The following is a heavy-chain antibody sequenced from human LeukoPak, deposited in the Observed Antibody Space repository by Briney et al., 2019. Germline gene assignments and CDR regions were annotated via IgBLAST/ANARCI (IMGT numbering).Heavy chain of an antibody. J-gene: IGHJ4*02. CDR1: GFTFITYG. D-gene: IGHD3-22*01. CDR3: ARDLGYYDSSGYYYVPLGY. CDR2: IYYSGST. V-gene: IGHV4-59*01. Sequence: GSLRLSCAASGFTFITYGMSWVRQAPGKGLEWIGYIYYSGSTNYNPSLKSRVTISVDTSKNQFSLKLSSVTAADTAVYYCARDLGYYDSSGYYYVPLGYWGQGTLVTVSS.